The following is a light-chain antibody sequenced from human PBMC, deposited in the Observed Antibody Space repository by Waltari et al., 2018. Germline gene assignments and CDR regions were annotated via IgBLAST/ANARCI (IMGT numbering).Light chain of an antibody. CDR2: DAS. J-gene: IGKJ2*01. Sequence: DIQMTQSPSSLSASVGDRVTITCRASQGISNYLACYQQQPGKVPQLLIYDASTLQSGVPSRFSGGGSGTDFTLTISSLRPEDVATYYCQKYTSAPATFGQGTKLEIK. V-gene: IGKV1-27*01. CDR1: QGISNY. CDR3: QKYTSAPAT.